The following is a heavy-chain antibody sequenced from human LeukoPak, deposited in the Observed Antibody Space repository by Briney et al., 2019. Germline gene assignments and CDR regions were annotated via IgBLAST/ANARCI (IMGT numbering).Heavy chain of an antibody. D-gene: IGHD3-10*01. CDR1: GYSFTNHW. Sequence: GESLKISCKGSGYSFTNHWIVWARQMPGKGLEWMGIIYPGDSDTRYSPSFQGQVTISADKSISTAYLQWSSLKASDTAMYYCARRYGGSWFDPWGQGTLVTVSS. CDR3: ARRYGGSWFDP. CDR2: IYPGDSDT. J-gene: IGHJ5*02. V-gene: IGHV5-51*01.